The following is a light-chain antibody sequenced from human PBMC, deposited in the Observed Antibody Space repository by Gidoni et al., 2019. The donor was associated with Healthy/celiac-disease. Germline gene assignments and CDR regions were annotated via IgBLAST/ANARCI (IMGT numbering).Light chain of an antibody. CDR3: QQYGSSPVT. V-gene: IGKV3-20*01. J-gene: IGKJ3*01. Sequence: DIVLTQSPGTLSLSPGERATLSCRASQSVSSSYLAWYQQKPGQAPRLLIYGASRRATGIPDRFSGSGSGTDFTLTISRLEPEDFAVYYCQQYGSSPVTFGPGTKVDIK. CDR2: GAS. CDR1: QSVSSSY.